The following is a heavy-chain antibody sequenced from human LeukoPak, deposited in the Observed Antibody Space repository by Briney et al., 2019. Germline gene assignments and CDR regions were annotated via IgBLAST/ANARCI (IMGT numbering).Heavy chain of an antibody. V-gene: IGHV3-21*01. D-gene: IGHD4/OR15-4a*01. J-gene: IGHJ4*02. CDR1: GFTFSSYS. CDR2: ISSSGSYI. CDR3: ARAVLARLVDY. Sequence: GGSLRLSCAASGFTFSSYSMNWVRQAPGKGLEWVSSISSSGSYIYYADSVKGRFTISRDNAKNSLYLQMNSLRAEDTAVYYCARAVLARLVDYWGQGTLVTVSS.